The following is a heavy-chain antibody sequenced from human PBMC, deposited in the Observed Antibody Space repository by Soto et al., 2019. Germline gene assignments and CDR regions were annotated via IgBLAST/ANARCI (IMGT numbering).Heavy chain of an antibody. CDR1: GGSIIRGGYS. CDR2: IYHSGST. Sequence: SETLSLTCGVSGGSIIRGGYSWIWIRQPPGKGLEWIGYIYHSGSTYYNPSLKSRVTISVGRSKNQFSLKLSSVTAADTAVYYCARGGNYGDYDNWFDPWGQGTLVTVSS. V-gene: IGHV4-30-2*01. D-gene: IGHD4-17*01. J-gene: IGHJ5*02. CDR3: ARGGNYGDYDNWFDP.